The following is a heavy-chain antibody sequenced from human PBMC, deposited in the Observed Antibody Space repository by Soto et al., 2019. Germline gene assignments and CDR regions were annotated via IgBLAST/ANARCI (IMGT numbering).Heavy chain of an antibody. CDR2: ISYDGSNK. CDR3: VLGGIVVVPAAIPGYYYGMDV. J-gene: IGHJ6*02. CDR1: GFTFSSYA. Sequence: RRLSGAASGFTFSSYAMHWVRQAPGKGLEWVAVISYDGSNKYYADSVKGRFTISRDNSKNTLYLQMNSLRAEDTAVYYCVLGGIVVVPAAIPGYYYGMDVWGQGTTVTVSS. D-gene: IGHD2-2*02. V-gene: IGHV3-30-3*01.